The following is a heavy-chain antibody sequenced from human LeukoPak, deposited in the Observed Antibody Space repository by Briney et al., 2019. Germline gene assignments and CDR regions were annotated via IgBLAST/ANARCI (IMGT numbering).Heavy chain of an antibody. Sequence: ASVKVSCKASGYTFTSYYMHWVRQAPGQGLEWMGIINPSGGSTSYAQKFQGRVTMTRDTSTNAVYMELSSLRSEDTAVYYCVARLPAAILVDVWGKGTTVTVSS. D-gene: IGHD2-2*02. V-gene: IGHV1-46*01. CDR1: GYTFTSYY. CDR3: VARLPAAILVDV. J-gene: IGHJ6*04. CDR2: INPSGGST.